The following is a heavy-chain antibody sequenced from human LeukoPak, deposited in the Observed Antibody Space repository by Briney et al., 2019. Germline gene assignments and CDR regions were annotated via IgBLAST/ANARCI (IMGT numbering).Heavy chain of an antibody. Sequence: GGSLRLSCAASGFTVSSNYMSWVRQAPGKGLEWVSVIYSDGTTYYAASVKGRFTISRDISKNTLYLQMNSLRVEDTAMYYCARDPWQGSTTLHWGQGIMVTVSS. CDR3: ARDPWQGSTTLH. D-gene: IGHD1-26*01. J-gene: IGHJ4*02. V-gene: IGHV3-66*01. CDR1: GFTVSSNY. CDR2: IYSDGTT.